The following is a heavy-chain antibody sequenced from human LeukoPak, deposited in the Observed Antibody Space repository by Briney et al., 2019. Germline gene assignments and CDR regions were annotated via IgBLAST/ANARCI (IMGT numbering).Heavy chain of an antibody. CDR1: GYTFTGYY. Sequence: ASVKVSCKASGYTFTGYYMHWVRQAPGQGLEWMGRINPNSGGTNYAQKFQGRVTMTRDTSISTAYMELSRLRSDDTVVYYCARDRGGYSSPYYFDYWGQGTLVTVSS. CDR3: ARDRGGYSSPYYFDY. D-gene: IGHD5-18*01. V-gene: IGHV1-2*05. J-gene: IGHJ4*02. CDR2: INPNSGGT.